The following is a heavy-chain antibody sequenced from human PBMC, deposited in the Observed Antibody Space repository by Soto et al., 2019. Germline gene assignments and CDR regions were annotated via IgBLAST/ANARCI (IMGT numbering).Heavy chain of an antibody. V-gene: IGHV1-46*01. CDR3: ARADSSGWQNIDY. CDR2: INPSGGSA. CDR1: GYTFTGYY. J-gene: IGHJ4*02. Sequence: ASVKVSCKASGYTFTGYYMHCVRQAPGQGLEWMGMINPSGGSAGYAQKFQGRVTMTRDTSTSTVYMELSSLRSDDTAVCYCARADSSGWQNIDYWGQGTLVTVSS. D-gene: IGHD6-19*01.